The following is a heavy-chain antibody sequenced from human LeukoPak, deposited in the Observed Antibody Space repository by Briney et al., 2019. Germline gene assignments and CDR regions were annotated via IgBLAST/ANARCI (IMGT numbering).Heavy chain of an antibody. D-gene: IGHD2/OR15-2a*01. V-gene: IGHV3-48*01. CDR3: TRAPTVNTILIAY. CDR2: ISNSSSTI. Sequence: GGSLRLSCAPSGLSISRYGIDSDRQAPGKGLEWVSYISNSSSTIYYADSVKGRFTISRDNAKNPLSLQMNSLRAEDTAVYHCTRAPTVNTILIAYCGQGTLVTVSS. CDR1: GLSISRYG. J-gene: IGHJ4*01.